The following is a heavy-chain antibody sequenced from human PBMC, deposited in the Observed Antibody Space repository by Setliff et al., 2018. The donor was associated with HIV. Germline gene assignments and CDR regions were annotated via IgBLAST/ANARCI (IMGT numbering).Heavy chain of an antibody. CDR3: ARHPDSGFYYSPLLNNWYFDL. D-gene: IGHD3-22*01. J-gene: IGHJ2*01. Sequence: SETLSLTCSVSGGSMSGYYWNWIRQPAGKGLEWIGRIYSSGSTNHNPSLKSRVTMSVDTSKNQFSLSLSSVTAADTAVYYCARHPDSGFYYSPLLNNWYFDLWGPGTLVTVSS. CDR2: IYSSGST. CDR1: GGSMSGYY. V-gene: IGHV4-4*07.